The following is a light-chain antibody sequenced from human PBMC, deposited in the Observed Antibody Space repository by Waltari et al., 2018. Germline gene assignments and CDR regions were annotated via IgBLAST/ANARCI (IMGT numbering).Light chain of an antibody. CDR3: MIWHSSAYV. CDR1: SGINVGTDR. V-gene: IGLV5-45*02. CDR2: YKSDSDK. J-gene: IGLJ2*01. Sequence: QAVLTQPSSLSASPGASASLTCTLRSGINVGTDRIYWYQQKPGSPPQYLLRYKSDSDKQQGSGVPSRFSGSKDASANAGILLISGLQSEDEADYYCMIWHSSAYVFGGGTKLTVL.